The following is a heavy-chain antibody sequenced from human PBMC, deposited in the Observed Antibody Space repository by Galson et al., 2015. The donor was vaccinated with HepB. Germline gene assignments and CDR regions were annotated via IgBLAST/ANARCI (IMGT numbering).Heavy chain of an antibody. CDR1: GFTFSSYA. CDR2: ISGSGGST. D-gene: IGHD3-22*01. CDR3: AKSRDPTEYYYDSSGYSYYFDY. J-gene: IGHJ4*02. V-gene: IGHV3-23*01. Sequence: SLRLSCAASGFTFSSYAMSWVRQAPGKGLEWVSAISGSGGSTYYADSVKGRFTISRDNSKNTLYLQMNSLRAEDTAVYYCAKSRDPTEYYYDSSGYSYYFDYWGQGTLVTVSS.